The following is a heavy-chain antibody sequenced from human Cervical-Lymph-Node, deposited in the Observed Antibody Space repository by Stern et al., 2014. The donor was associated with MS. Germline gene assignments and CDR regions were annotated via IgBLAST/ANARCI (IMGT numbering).Heavy chain of an antibody. D-gene: IGHD3-3*01. CDR1: GYTFTNYD. J-gene: IGHJ6*02. CDR2: MNPNSGNT. Sequence: VQLVESGAEVKKPGASVKVSCKASGYTFTNYDINWVRQATGQGLEWMGWMNPNSGNTGYAQKFQGRVTMTRNTSISTAYMELSSLRSEDTAVYYCARFSFGVVKPYYYGMDVWGQGTTVTVSS. CDR3: ARFSFGVVKPYYYGMDV. V-gene: IGHV1-8*01.